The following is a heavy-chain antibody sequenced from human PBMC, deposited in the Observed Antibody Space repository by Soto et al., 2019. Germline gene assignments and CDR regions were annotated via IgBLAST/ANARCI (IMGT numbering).Heavy chain of an antibody. CDR3: GKLAWLGDLPGHDS. Sequence: EVQLLESGGGLVQPGGSLRLSCAATGFTFRNYVMSWVRQAPGKGLEWLSTISGSGSDTYYADSVRGRFAISRDNSKNTLYLQMDILGAEDTAVYYCGKLAWLGDLPGHDSWGQGTLVTVSS. V-gene: IGHV3-23*01. J-gene: IGHJ4*02. CDR2: ISGSGSDT. CDR1: GFTFRNYV. D-gene: IGHD3-10*01.